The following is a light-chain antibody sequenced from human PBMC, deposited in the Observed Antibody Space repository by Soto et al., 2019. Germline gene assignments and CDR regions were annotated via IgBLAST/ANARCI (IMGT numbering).Light chain of an antibody. Sequence: DIQVTQSPSTLSASVGDRVTITCRARESINIWLAWYQQKPGKAPKLLIHDDTSLESGVPSRFSGSGSGTEFTLTISSLQPDDFATYYCQQYSSYWTFAQGTKVDIK. J-gene: IGKJ1*01. CDR2: DDT. CDR3: QQYSSYWT. V-gene: IGKV1-5*01. CDR1: ESINIW.